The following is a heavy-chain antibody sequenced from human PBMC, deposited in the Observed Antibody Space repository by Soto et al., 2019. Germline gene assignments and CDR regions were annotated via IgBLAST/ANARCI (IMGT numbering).Heavy chain of an antibody. V-gene: IGHV3-30-3*01. CDR1: GFTFSSYA. CDR2: ISYDGSNK. J-gene: IGHJ6*02. CDR3: ARDDGEDIVVVPAASYGMDV. D-gene: IGHD2-2*01. Sequence: GGSLRLSCAASGFTFSSYAMHWVRQAPGKGLEWVAVISYDGSNKYYADSEKGRFTIPRDNSKNTLYLQMNSLRAEDTAVYYCARDDGEDIVVVPAASYGMDVWGQGTTVTVSS.